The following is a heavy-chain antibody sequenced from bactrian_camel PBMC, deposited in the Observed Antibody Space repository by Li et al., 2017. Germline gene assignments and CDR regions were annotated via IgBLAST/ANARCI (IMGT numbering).Heavy chain of an antibody. CDR2: IDSDGRT. D-gene: IGHD3*01. Sequence: VQAGESLRLSCVVSGYRYSTYCMGWFRQVPGNEREPLASIDSDGRTSVADSVKGRFTISQDGAKNTLYLHMNNLKPEDTAMYHCAASGGQLGRWCYEFPVNWVSWLYNWGQGTQVTVS. CDR1: GYRYSTYC. J-gene: IGHJ4*01. V-gene: IGHV3S57*01. CDR3: AASGGQLGRWCYEFPVNWVSWLYN.